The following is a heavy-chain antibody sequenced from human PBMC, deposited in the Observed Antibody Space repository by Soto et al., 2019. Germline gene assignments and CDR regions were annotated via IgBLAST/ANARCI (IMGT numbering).Heavy chain of an antibody. D-gene: IGHD4-17*01. V-gene: IGHV4-61*01. CDR3: ARVTYGDNPYCVDD. CDR2: IYYSGST. Sequence: SETLSLTCTVSGGSVSSGSYYWSWIRQPPGKGLEWIGYIYYSGSTNYNPSLKSRVTISVDKSKNQFSLKLSSVTAADTAVYYCARVTYGDNPYCVDDWVQGTLVTVSS. J-gene: IGHJ4*02. CDR1: GGSVSSGSYY.